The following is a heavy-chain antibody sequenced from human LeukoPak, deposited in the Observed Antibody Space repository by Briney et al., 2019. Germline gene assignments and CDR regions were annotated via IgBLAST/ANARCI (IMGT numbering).Heavy chain of an antibody. CDR1: GFTFSSYA. J-gene: IGHJ4*02. CDR3: AEGSAPYGSGSYSDY. V-gene: IGHV3-23*01. D-gene: IGHD3-10*01. Sequence: PGGSLRLSCAASGFTFSSYAMSWVRQAPGKGLEWVSAIGGSGGSTYYADSVKGRFTISRDNSKNTLYLQMNSLRAEDTAVYYCAEGSAPYGSGSYSDYWGQGTLVTVSS. CDR2: IGGSGGST.